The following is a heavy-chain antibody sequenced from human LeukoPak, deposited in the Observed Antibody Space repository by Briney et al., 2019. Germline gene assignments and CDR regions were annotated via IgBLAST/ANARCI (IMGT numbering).Heavy chain of an antibody. CDR1: GFTFSSYS. J-gene: IGHJ4*02. Sequence: TGGSLRLSCAASGFTFSSYSMNWVRQAPGKGLEWVSSISSSSSCIYYADSVKGRFTISRDNAKNSLYLQVNSLRAEDTAVYYCARLQLAYCGGDCYGAFDYWGQGTLVTVSS. V-gene: IGHV3-21*01. CDR2: ISSSSSCI. D-gene: IGHD2-21*02. CDR3: ARLQLAYCGGDCYGAFDY.